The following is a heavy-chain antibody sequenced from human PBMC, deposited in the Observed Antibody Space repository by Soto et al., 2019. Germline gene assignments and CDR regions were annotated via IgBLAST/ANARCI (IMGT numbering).Heavy chain of an antibody. CDR3: ARSSRNYCSSTSCYTVYYYYGMDV. J-gene: IGHJ6*02. D-gene: IGHD2-2*02. V-gene: IGHV1-8*01. Sequence: LNVSCKASVYTFASYDINWVRQATGQGLEWMGWMNPNSGNTGYAQKFQSRVTMTRNTSISTAYMELSSLRSEDTAVYYCARSSRNYCSSTSCYTVYYYYGMDVWGQGTTVTVSS. CDR2: MNPNSGNT. CDR1: VYTFASYD.